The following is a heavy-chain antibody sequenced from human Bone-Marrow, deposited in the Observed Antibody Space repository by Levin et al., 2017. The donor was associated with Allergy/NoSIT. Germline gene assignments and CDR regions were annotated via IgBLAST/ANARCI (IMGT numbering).Heavy chain of an antibody. CDR3: ARTQYKNNWSQFDY. CDR1: GYRFTHFW. Sequence: GGSLRLSCKGSGYRFTHFWITWVRQMPGKGLEWMGRIDPSDSFTNYGPSFQGHVTFSVDQSIGTAYLQWSSLKASDAATYYCARTQYKNNWSQFDYWGQGTLVTVSS. D-gene: IGHD1-1*01. V-gene: IGHV5-10-1*01. CDR2: IDPSDSFT. J-gene: IGHJ4*02.